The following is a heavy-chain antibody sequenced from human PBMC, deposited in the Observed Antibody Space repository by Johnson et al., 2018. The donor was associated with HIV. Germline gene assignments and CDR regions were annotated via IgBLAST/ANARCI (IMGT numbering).Heavy chain of an antibody. CDR1: GFTFSTYW. V-gene: IGHV3-30*03. CDR3: ARDLGRPDAFDV. J-gene: IGHJ3*01. CDR2: ISYDGSDK. D-gene: IGHD2-15*01. Sequence: QVQLVESGGGLVQPGGSLRLSCAASGFTFSTYWMSWVRQAPAKGLEWVAVISYDGSDKYYADSVKGRFTISRDSSKNTLYLQMNSLRVEDTAVYYCARDLGRPDAFDVWGQGTMVTVSS.